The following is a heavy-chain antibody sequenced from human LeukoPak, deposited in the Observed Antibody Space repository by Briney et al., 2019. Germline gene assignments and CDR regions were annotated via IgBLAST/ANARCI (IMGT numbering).Heavy chain of an antibody. J-gene: IGHJ4*02. D-gene: IGHD3-22*01. CDR3: ARGADSSGYYSIFYFDY. CDR2: IYYSGST. Sequence: SETLSLTCTVSGVSISNHYSSWIRQPPGKGLEWIGYIYYSGSTNYNPSLKSRVTISVDTSKNQFSLKLSSVTAADTAVYYCARGADSSGYYSIFYFDYWGQGTLVTVSS. CDR1: GVSISNHY. V-gene: IGHV4-59*11.